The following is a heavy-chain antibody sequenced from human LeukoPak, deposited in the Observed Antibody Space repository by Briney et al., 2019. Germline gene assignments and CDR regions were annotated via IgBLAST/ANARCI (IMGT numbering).Heavy chain of an antibody. D-gene: IGHD6-19*01. CDR2: TYYRSKWYN. V-gene: IGHV6-1*01. CDR3: ARDRGMYSSGWYQPSRSNWFDP. CDR1: GDSVSSNSAA. Sequence: SQTLSLTCAISGDSVSSNSAAWNWIRQSPSRGLEWLGRTYYRSKWYNDYAVSVKSRITINPDTSKNQFSLQLNSVTPEDTAVYYCARDRGMYSSGWYQPSRSNWFDPWGQGTLVTVSS. J-gene: IGHJ5*02.